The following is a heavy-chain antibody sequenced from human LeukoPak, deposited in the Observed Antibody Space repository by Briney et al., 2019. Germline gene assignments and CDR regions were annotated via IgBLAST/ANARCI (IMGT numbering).Heavy chain of an antibody. D-gene: IGHD4-17*01. J-gene: IGHJ4*02. V-gene: IGHV4-30-4*01. Sequence: SETLSLTCTVSGGSISSGDYYWRWIRQPPGKGLEWIGYIYYSGSTYYNPSLKSRVTISVDTSKNQFSLKLSSVTAADTAVYYCASTVTHYDYGDYVLGYWGQGTLVTVSS. CDR3: ASTVTHYDYGDYVLGY. CDR1: GGSISSGDYY. CDR2: IYYSGST.